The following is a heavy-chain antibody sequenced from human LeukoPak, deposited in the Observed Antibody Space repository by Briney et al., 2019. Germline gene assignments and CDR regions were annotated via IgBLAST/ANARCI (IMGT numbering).Heavy chain of an antibody. CDR2: TSSDGSID. D-gene: IGHD1-26*01. Sequence: GGSLRLSCAASGFTLSSYAMSWVRQAPGKGLEWLAVTSSDGSIDYYADSVRGRITVSRDNSKNTLYLQVNSLRVEDTAVYYCAREGLGPTFSAWFDPWGQGTLVIVPS. J-gene: IGHJ5*02. CDR1: GFTLSSYA. CDR3: AREGLGPTFSAWFDP. V-gene: IGHV3-30*04.